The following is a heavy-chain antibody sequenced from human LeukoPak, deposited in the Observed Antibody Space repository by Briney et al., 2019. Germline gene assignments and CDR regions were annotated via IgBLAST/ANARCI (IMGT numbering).Heavy chain of an antibody. Sequence: SETLSLTCTVSGGSISSYYWSWIRQPPGKGLEWIGYIYYSGSTNYNPSLKSRVTIPVDTSKNQFSLKLSSVTAADTAVYYCARGRDYVWGSYRYLFDYWGQGTLVTVSS. J-gene: IGHJ4*02. CDR1: GGSISSYY. CDR3: ARGRDYVWGSYRYLFDY. CDR2: IYYSGST. D-gene: IGHD3-16*02. V-gene: IGHV4-59*01.